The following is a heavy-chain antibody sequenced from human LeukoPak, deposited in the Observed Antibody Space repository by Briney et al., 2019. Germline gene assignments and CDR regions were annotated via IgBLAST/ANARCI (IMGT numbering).Heavy chain of an antibody. CDR2: IIPIFGTA. J-gene: IGHJ4*02. V-gene: IGHV1-69*13. CDR1: GSTFSSYA. CDR3: AKLRSPSGVVAAAGWWYYFDY. D-gene: IGHD6-13*01. Sequence: SVTVSCKASGSTFSSYAISWVRQAPGQGLEWMGGIIPIFGTANYAQKFQGRVTITADESTSTAYMELSSLRSEDTAVYYCAKLRSPSGVVAAAGWWYYFDYWGQGTLVTVSS.